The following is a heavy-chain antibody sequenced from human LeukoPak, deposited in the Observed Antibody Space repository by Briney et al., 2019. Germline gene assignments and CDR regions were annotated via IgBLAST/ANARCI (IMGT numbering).Heavy chain of an antibody. CDR3: ATVGCYDSSCLLAAGPFDY. D-gene: IGHD3-22*01. CDR1: GFTFSSYG. J-gene: IGHJ4*02. Sequence: PGGSLRLSCAASGFTFSSYGMHWVRQAPGKGLEWVAVISYDGSNKYYADSVKGRFTISRDNAKNSPYLQMNSLRAEDTAVYYCATVGCYDSSCLLAAGPFDYWGQGTLVTVSS. V-gene: IGHV3-30*03. CDR2: ISYDGSNK.